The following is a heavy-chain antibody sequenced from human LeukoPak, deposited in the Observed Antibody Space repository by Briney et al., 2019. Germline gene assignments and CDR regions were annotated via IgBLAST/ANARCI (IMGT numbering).Heavy chain of an antibody. Sequence: GGSLRLSCADSGFTFSNYWMSWVRQAPGKGLEWVANIKQDGSEKYYVDSVKGRFTISRDNAKNSLYLRMNSLRADDTAVYYCARTAFRTAPYFDYWGQGTLVTVSS. V-gene: IGHV3-7*05. CDR2: IKQDGSEK. CDR3: ARTAFRTAPYFDY. D-gene: IGHD1-1*01. J-gene: IGHJ4*02. CDR1: GFTFSNYW.